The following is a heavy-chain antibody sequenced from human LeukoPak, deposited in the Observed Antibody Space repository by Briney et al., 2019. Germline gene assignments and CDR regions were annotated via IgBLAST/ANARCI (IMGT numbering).Heavy chain of an antibody. D-gene: IGHD5-18*01. CDR3: ARTRGYGYGYFRFDY. J-gene: IGHJ4*02. V-gene: IGHV4-34*01. CDR1: GGSFSGYY. CDR2: INHSGST. Sequence: SETLSLTCAVYGGSFSGYYWSWIRQPPGKGLEWIGEINHSGSTNYNPSLKSRVTISVDTSKNQFSLKLSSVTAADTAVYYCARTRGYGYGYFRFDYWGQGTLVTVSS.